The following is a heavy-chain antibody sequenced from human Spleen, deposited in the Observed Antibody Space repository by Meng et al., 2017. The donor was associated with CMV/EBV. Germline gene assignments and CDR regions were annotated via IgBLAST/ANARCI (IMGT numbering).Heavy chain of an antibody. CDR3: AKRVIGGSSNWFDP. Sequence: GESLKISCAASGFTFSSYAMSWVRQAPGKGLECVSGISGNGGGTYYADSVKGRFTISRDNSKNTLYLQMNSLRAEDTAVYYCAKRVIGGSSNWFDPWGQGTLVTVSS. CDR1: GFTFSSYA. J-gene: IGHJ5*02. D-gene: IGHD1-26*01. CDR2: ISGNGGGT. V-gene: IGHV3-23*01.